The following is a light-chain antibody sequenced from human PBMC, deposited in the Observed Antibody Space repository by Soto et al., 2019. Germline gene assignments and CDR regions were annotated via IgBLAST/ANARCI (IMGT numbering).Light chain of an antibody. V-gene: IGLV1-51*01. J-gene: IGLJ2*01. CDR1: SSNIGNNY. CDR2: DNN. CDR3: GTWDSSLSAGV. Sequence: QAVVMQPPSVSAAPGQKVTISCSGSSSNIGNNYVSWYQQVPGTAPKLLIYDNNKRPSGIPDRFSGSKSGTSATLGITGLQTGDEADYYCGTWDSSLSAGVFGGGTKLTVL.